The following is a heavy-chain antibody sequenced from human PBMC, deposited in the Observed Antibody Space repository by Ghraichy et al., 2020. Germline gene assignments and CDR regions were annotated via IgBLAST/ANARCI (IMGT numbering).Heavy chain of an antibody. CDR2: ISSDGSNK. CDR1: GFTFSNYA. Sequence: GESLNISCVASGFTFSNYAIHWVRQAPGKGLEWVAVISSDGSNKYYGDSVKGRFTVSRDNSKNTLYLQMNSLRAEDTAVYYCARDEGYCAGDCYSLFDYWGQGTLVTVSS. V-gene: IGHV3-30-3*01. D-gene: IGHD2-21*02. CDR3: ARDEGYCAGDCYSLFDY. J-gene: IGHJ4*02.